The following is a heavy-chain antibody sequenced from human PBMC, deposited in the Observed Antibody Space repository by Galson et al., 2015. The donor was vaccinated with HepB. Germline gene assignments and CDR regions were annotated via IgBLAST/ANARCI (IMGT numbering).Heavy chain of an antibody. CDR3: ARGQMGFRELSRGGNYYYYYMDV. CDR2: IIPIFGTA. Sequence: SVKVSCKASGGTFSSYAIGWVRQAPGQGLEWMGGIIPIFGTANYAQKFQGRVTITADESTSTAYMELSSLRSEDTAVYYCARGQMGFRELSRGGNYYYYYMDVWGKGTTVTVSS. D-gene: IGHD3-10*01. CDR1: GGTFSSYA. V-gene: IGHV1-69*13. J-gene: IGHJ6*03.